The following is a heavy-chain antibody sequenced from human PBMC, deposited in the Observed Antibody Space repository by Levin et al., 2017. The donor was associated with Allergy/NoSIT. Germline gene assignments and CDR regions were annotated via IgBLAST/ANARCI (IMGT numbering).Heavy chain of an antibody. Sequence: GGSLRLSCAASGFTFSSYWIHWVRQAPGKGLVWVSRMNSDGSSTSYADSVKGRFTISRDNAKNTLYLQMNSLRAEDTAVYYCARGDSSYGSYYFDYWGQGTLVTVSS. V-gene: IGHV3-74*01. D-gene: IGHD5-18*01. CDR1: GFTFSSYW. CDR2: MNSDGSST. J-gene: IGHJ4*02. CDR3: ARGDSSYGSYYFDY.